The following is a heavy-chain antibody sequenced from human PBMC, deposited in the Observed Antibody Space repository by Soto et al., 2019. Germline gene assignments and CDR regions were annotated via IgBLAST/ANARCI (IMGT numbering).Heavy chain of an antibody. V-gene: IGHV3-23*01. Sequence: EAQLLESGGGLVQPGGSLRLSCAASGFPFNNYAMSWVRQAPGQGLEWVSAIRGSDESTYYAQSVKGRFTISRDNSKNTLNLQMNSLRAEDTAVYYCAKSRSVEDGFDIGGQGTMVTVSS. CDR1: GFPFNNYA. J-gene: IGHJ3*02. CDR2: IRGSDEST. CDR3: AKSRSVEDGFDI.